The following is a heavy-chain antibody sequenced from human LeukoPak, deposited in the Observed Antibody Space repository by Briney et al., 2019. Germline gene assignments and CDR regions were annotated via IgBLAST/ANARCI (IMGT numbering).Heavy chain of an antibody. Sequence: ASVKVSCKTSGYTFTNYDINWMRQATGQGLEWMGWVNPNTGNTGFAQKFQGRVTMTRDTSISTAYMELSSLRSEDTAVYYCAKNSYKFGYDYWGQGTLVTVSS. D-gene: IGHD3-16*01. CDR1: GYTFTNYD. J-gene: IGHJ4*02. CDR3: AKNSYKFGYDY. CDR2: VNPNTGNT. V-gene: IGHV1-8*01.